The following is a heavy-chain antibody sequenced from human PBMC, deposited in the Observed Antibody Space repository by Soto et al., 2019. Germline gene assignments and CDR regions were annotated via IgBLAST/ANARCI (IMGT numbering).Heavy chain of an antibody. D-gene: IGHD4-17*01. CDR2: ISTNGNTI. CDR1: GFTFSDYY. Sequence: PGGSLRLSCAASGFTFSDYYMSWTRQAPGKRLEWLSYISTNGNTIYSADTVQGRFTISRNNAKNSLYLQMSKLRAEDTAVYYCARGSGFYRDYESHDYWGQGTLVTVSS. V-gene: IGHV3-11*01. CDR3: ARGSGFYRDYESHDY. J-gene: IGHJ4*02.